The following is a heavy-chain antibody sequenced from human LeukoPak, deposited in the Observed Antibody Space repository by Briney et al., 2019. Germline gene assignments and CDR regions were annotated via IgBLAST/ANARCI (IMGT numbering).Heavy chain of an antibody. CDR1: GYTFTSYY. J-gene: IGHJ5*02. V-gene: IGHV1-46*01. CDR3: ARSPYYDFWSGYLNWFDP. CDR2: INPSGGST. Sequence: GASVKVSCKASGYTFTSYYMHWVRQAPGQGLEWIGIINPSGGSTSYAQKFQGRVTMARDTSTSTVYMELSGLRSEDTAVYYCARSPYYDFWSGYLNWFDPWGQGTLVTVSS. D-gene: IGHD3-3*01.